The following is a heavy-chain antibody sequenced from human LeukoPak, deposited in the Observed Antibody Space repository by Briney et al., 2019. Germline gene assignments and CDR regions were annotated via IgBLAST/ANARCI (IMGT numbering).Heavy chain of an antibody. CDR3: ARERMTHFDY. CDR2: ISSSSSYI. V-gene: IGHV3-21*01. J-gene: IGHJ4*02. Sequence: PGGSLRLSCAASGFTFSSYSMNWVRQAPGKGLEWVSSISSSSSYIYYADSVKGRFTISRDNAKNSLYLQMNSLRAEDTAVYCCARERMTHFDYWGQGTLVTVSS. CDR1: GFTFSSYS.